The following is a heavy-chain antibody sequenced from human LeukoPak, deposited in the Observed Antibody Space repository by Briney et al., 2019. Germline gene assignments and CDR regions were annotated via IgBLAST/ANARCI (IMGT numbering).Heavy chain of an antibody. V-gene: IGHV3-33*01. D-gene: IGHD3-16*01. CDR1: GFTFSSYG. Sequence: GGSLRLSCAASGFTFSSYGMHWVRQAPGKGLEWVAVIWYDGSNKYYADSVKGRFTISRDNSKNTLYLQMNSLRAEDTAVYFCARGWGDYYYGMDVWGKGTTVTVSS. CDR3: ARGWGDYYYGMDV. J-gene: IGHJ6*04. CDR2: IWYDGSNK.